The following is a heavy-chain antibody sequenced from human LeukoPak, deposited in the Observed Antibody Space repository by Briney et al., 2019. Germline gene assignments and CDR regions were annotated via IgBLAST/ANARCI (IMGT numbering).Heavy chain of an antibody. Sequence: SETLSLTCAVSGGSISSSNWWSWVRQPPGKGLEWIGEINHSGSTNYNPSLKSRVTISVDTSKNQFSLKLRSVTAADTAVYYCARLYGNYQNYFDYWGQGTLVTVSS. CDR3: ARLYGNYQNYFDY. J-gene: IGHJ4*02. CDR1: GGSISSSNW. V-gene: IGHV4-4*02. CDR2: INHSGST. D-gene: IGHD1-7*01.